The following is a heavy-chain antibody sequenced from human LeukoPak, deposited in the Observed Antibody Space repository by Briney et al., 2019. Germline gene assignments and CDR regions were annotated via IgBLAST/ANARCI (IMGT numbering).Heavy chain of an antibody. CDR3: AKLGGHPLHNYYVGV. CDR2: ILDSGYST. Sequence: GGSLRLSCAASGFTFSSYAMSWVRQAPGKGLEWVSGILDSGYSTYYAHSVKGRFTISRDNSNNPLYLQMNSLRAEDTAVYYCAKLGGHPLHNYYVGVWGKGTTVAVSS. J-gene: IGHJ6*03. V-gene: IGHV3-23*01. D-gene: IGHD3-16*01. CDR1: GFTFSSYA.